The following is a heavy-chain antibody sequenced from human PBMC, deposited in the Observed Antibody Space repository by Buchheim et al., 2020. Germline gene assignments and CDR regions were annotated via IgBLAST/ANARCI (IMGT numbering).Heavy chain of an antibody. D-gene: IGHD3-3*01. J-gene: IGHJ5*01. CDR1: GFTFSSSG. CDR2: ISYDRSSK. Sequence: VQLVESGGGVVQPGRSLRLSCAESGFTFSSSGMHWVRQAPGKGLEWVAVISYDRSSKYYADSVKGRFSISRDNSKNTLYLQMNSLRAEDTAVYYCAKPRIAIFDGLDSWGQGTL. V-gene: IGHV3-30*18. CDR3: AKPRIAIFDGLDS.